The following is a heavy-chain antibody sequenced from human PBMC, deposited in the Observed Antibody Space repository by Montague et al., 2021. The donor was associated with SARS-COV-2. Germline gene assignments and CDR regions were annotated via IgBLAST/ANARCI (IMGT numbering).Heavy chain of an antibody. J-gene: IGHJ3*02. Sequence: PALVNPTQTLTLTCTFSGFSLSTSGMCVSWIRQPPGKALEWLALIDWDDDKYYSTSLKTRLTISKDTSKNQVVLTMTNMDPVDTATYYCARIWGATRGDAFDXWGQGTMVTVSS. CDR3: ARIWGATRGDAFDX. CDR2: IDWDDDK. CDR1: GFSLSTSGMC. V-gene: IGHV2-70*01. D-gene: IGHD1-26*01.